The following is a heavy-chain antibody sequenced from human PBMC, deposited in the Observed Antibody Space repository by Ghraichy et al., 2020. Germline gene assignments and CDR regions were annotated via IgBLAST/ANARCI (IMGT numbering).Heavy chain of an antibody. Sequence: ASVKVSCKASGYTFTGYYMHWVRQAPGQGLEWMGWINPNSGGTNYAQKFQGRVTMTRDTSISTAYMELSRLRSDDTAVYYCARDPRPITMIVVRYFDYWGQGTLVTVSS. J-gene: IGHJ4*02. CDR3: ARDPRPITMIVVRYFDY. CDR2: INPNSGGT. CDR1: GYTFTGYY. V-gene: IGHV1-2*02. D-gene: IGHD3-22*01.